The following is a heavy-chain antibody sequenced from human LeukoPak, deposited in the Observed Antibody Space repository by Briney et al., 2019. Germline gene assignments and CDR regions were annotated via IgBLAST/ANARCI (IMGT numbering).Heavy chain of an antibody. J-gene: IGHJ4*02. Sequence: GASVKVSCKASGYTFTNYDINWVRQATGQGLEWMGWMNPNSGNAVYAQKFQGRVTMTRNTSITTAYMELTSLRSEDTAMYYCARGQSQFDYWGQGTLVTVSS. CDR1: GYTFTNYD. V-gene: IGHV1-8*01. CDR2: MNPNSGNA. CDR3: ARGQSQFDY.